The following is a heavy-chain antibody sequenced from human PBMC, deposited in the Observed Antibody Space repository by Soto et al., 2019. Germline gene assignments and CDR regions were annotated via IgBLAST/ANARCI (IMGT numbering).Heavy chain of an antibody. J-gene: IGHJ5*02. CDR1: GFTFSDYY. Sequence: SGGSLRLSCAASGFTFSDYYMSWIRQAPGKGLEWVSYISSSGSTIYYADSVKGRFTISRDNAKNSLYLQMNSLRAEDTAVYYCARDSYKYVLSWFDPWGQGTLVTVSS. D-gene: IGHD3-10*01. CDR2: ISSSGSTI. V-gene: IGHV3-11*01. CDR3: ARDSYKYVLSWFDP.